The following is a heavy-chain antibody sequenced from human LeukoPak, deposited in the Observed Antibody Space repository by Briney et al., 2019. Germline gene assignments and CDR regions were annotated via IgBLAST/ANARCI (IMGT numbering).Heavy chain of an antibody. CDR2: SYKGDST. Sequence: GGSLRLSCAASGFSVSNSYMYWVRQAPGKGLEWVSFSYKGDSTYYAESVRGRFTISRDNSKNTLYLLMNSLIPEDTAVYYCAREVVSSPSYFDSWGQGTLVTVSS. CDR1: GFSVSNSY. J-gene: IGHJ4*02. D-gene: IGHD2-15*01. V-gene: IGHV3-53*01. CDR3: AREVVSSPSYFDS.